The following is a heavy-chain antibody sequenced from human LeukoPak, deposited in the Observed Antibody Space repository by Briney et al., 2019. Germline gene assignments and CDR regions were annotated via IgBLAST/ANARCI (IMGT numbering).Heavy chain of an antibody. CDR1: VYAFTSYD. Sequence: GASEKLSCKASVYAFTSYDINCGRQATGQAREGMGWMNPNTDDTGYAQKFQGRDTITRDTSISTNYMALSSLTSDDTAAYFCARGVAAGYDYWGPGTLVTVSS. D-gene: IGHD5-12*01. CDR2: MNPNTDDT. CDR3: ARGVAAGYDY. V-gene: IGHV1-8*01. J-gene: IGHJ4*02.